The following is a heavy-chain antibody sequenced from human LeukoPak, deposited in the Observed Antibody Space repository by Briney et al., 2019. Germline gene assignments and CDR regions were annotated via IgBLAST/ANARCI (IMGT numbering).Heavy chain of an antibody. Sequence: PGGSLRLSCAASGFTFSSYGMHWVRQAPGKGLEWVAVISYDESNKYYADSVKGRFTISRDNSKNTLYLQMNSLRAEDTAVYYCAKDWGGYWGQGTLVTVSS. V-gene: IGHV3-30*18. CDR3: AKDWGGY. J-gene: IGHJ4*02. D-gene: IGHD3-16*01. CDR1: GFTFSSYG. CDR2: ISYDESNK.